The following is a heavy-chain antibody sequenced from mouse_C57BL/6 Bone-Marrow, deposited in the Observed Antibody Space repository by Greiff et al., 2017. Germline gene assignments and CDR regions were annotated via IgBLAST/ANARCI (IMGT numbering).Heavy chain of an antibody. Sequence: VQLQQSVAELVRPGASVKLSCTASGFNIKNTYMHWVKQRPDQGLEWIGRIDPATGNTKYAPKFPGKATINADTSSNTAYLQLSSLTSEETAIYYSGLIYDGYYDDYWGQGTTRTGSS. CDR3: GLIYDGYYDDY. CDR1: GFNIKNTY. CDR2: IDPATGNT. V-gene: IGHV14-3*01. D-gene: IGHD2-3*01. J-gene: IGHJ2*01.